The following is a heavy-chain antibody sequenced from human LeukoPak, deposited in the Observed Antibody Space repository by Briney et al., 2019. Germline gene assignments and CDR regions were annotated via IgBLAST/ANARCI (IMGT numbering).Heavy chain of an antibody. J-gene: IGHJ6*03. Sequence: PSQTLSLTCTVSGDSISSGDYYWSWIRQPAGKGLEWIGRISSSGSTNYNPSLKSRVTISVDTSKNQFSLKLSSVTAADTAVYYCARGRNDFWSGYRSYYYYYYMDVWGKGTTVTVSS. D-gene: IGHD3-3*01. CDR1: GDSISSGDYY. V-gene: IGHV4-61*02. CDR3: ARGRNDFWSGYRSYYYYYYMDV. CDR2: ISSSGST.